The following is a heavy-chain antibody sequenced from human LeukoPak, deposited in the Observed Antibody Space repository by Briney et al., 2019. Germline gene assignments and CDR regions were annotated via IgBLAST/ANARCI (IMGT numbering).Heavy chain of an antibody. CDR2: IYPGDSDT. CDR1: GYSFNSYC. J-gene: IGHJ3*02. Sequence: GASLKTSWKCSGYSFNSYCIGWVRQLPGKGLEWMGIIYPGDSDTKYSPSFQGQVTISADKSISTAYLQWSSLKASDTAMYYCARGGYYDSSGHVPIWGQGTMVTLSP. D-gene: IGHD3-22*01. CDR3: ARGGYYDSSGHVPI. V-gene: IGHV5-51*01.